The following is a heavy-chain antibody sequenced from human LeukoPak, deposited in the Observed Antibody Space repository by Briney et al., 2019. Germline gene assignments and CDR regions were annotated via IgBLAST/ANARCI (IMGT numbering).Heavy chain of an antibody. D-gene: IGHD3-22*01. Sequence: SSVKVSCKACGGTFRTYVFRWVRQDPGQGLEWMGGINPIFNAANYAQKFKGRVTITADEGTNTVYMEMSSLTSEDTAVYYCATDRSNHDNFDSWGQGTLVTVSS. CDR1: GGTFRTYV. CDR2: INPIFNAA. CDR3: ATDRSNHDNFDS. J-gene: IGHJ4*02. V-gene: IGHV1-69*13.